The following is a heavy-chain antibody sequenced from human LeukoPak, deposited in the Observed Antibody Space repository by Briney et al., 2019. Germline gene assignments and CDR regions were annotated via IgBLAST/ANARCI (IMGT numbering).Heavy chain of an antibody. CDR3: ARDRVLRYFDWLPEPKKRARFDP. V-gene: IGHV1-18*01. Sequence: ASVKVSCKASGYTFTSYGISWVRQAPGQGLEWMGWISAYNGNTNYAQKLQGRVTMTTDTSTSTAYMELRSLRSDDTAVYYCARDRVLRYFDWLPEPKKRARFDPWAREPWSPSPQ. CDR1: GYTFTSYG. CDR2: ISAYNGNT. J-gene: IGHJ5*02. D-gene: IGHD3-9*01.